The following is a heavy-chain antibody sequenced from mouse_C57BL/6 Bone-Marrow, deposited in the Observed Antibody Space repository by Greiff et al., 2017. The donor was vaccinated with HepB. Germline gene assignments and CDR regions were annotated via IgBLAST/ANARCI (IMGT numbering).Heavy chain of an antibody. CDR2: IYPRSGNT. CDR3: FLLRSLYFDY. CDR1: GYTFTSYG. D-gene: IGHD1-1*01. V-gene: IGHV1-81*01. Sequence: QVHVKQSGAELARPGASVKLSCKASGYTFTSYGISWVKQRTGQGLEWIGEIYPRSGNTYYNEKFKGKATLTADKSSSTAYMELRSLTSEDSAVYFCFLLRSLYFDYWGQGTTLTVSS. J-gene: IGHJ2*01.